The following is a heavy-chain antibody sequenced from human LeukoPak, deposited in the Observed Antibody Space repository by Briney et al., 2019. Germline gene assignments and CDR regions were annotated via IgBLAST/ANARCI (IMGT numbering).Heavy chain of an antibody. D-gene: IGHD3-3*01. Sequence: SETLSLTCTVSGGSISSSSYYWGWIRQPPGKGLEWIGSIYYSGSTYYNPSLKSRVTISVDTSKNQFSLKLSSVTAADTAAYYCATRFLVPTYYFDYWGQGTLVTVSS. CDR1: GGSISSSSYY. V-gene: IGHV4-39*01. CDR2: IYYSGST. J-gene: IGHJ4*02. CDR3: ATRFLVPTYYFDY.